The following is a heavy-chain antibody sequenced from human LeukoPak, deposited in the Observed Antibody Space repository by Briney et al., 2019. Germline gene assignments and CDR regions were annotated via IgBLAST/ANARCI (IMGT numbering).Heavy chain of an antibody. D-gene: IGHD5-24*01. CDR1: GDSVSGTSAG. CDR3: TRGWLQSGFGH. V-gene: IGHV6-1*01. CDR2: TYYTSTWYN. Sequence: SQTLSLTCVISGDSVSGTSAGWNWIRQSPSRGLEWLGRTYYTSTWYNDYAVSVRSRILITPDTSKNQFSLQLNSVTPDDTAVYYCTRGWLQSGFGHWGQGTLVTVSS. J-gene: IGHJ1*01.